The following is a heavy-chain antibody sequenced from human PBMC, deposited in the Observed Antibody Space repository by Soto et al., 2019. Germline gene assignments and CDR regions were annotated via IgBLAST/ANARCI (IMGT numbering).Heavy chain of an antibody. CDR3: ARSPVAGSSYGMDV. CDR1: GFTFSSYG. Sequence: GGSLRLSCAASGFTFSSYGMHWVRQAPGKGLEWVAVIWYDGSNKYYADSGKGRFTISRDNSKNTLYLQMNSLRAEDTAVYYCARSPVAGSSYGMDVWGQGTTVTVSS. D-gene: IGHD6-19*01. J-gene: IGHJ6*02. CDR2: IWYDGSNK. V-gene: IGHV3-33*01.